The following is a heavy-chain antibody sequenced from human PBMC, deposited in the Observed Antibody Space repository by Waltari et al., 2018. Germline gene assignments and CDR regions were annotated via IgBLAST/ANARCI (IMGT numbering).Heavy chain of an antibody. CDR1: GGTFSSYA. J-gene: IGHJ6*02. CDR2: IHTIFGTA. V-gene: IGHV1-69*01. CDR3: ARDLAVAGYYYGMDV. D-gene: IGHD6-19*01. Sequence: QVQLVQSGAEVKKPGSSVKVSCKASGGTFSSYAISWVRQAPGQGREWMGGIHTIFGTANDAHKFQGRVTITADESTSTADMELSSLRSEDTAVYYCARDLAVAGYYYGMDVWCQGTTVTVSS.